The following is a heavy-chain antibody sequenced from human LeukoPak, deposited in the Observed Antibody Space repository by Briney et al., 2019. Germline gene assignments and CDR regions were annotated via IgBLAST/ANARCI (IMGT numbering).Heavy chain of an antibody. CDR1: GFTVSSNY. CDR2: IYSGGST. V-gene: IGHV3-66*01. CDR3: ARVDCSSTSCYVDY. D-gene: IGHD2-2*01. J-gene: IGHJ4*02. Sequence: AGGSLRLSCAASGFTVSSNYMSWVRQAPGKGLEWVSVIYSGGSTYYADSVKGRFTISRDNSKNTLYLQMNSLRAEDTAVYYCARVDCSSTSCYVDYWGQGTLVTVSS.